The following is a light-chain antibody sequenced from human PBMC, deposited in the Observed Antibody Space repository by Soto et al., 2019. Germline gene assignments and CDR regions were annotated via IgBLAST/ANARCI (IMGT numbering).Light chain of an antibody. Sequence: QSVLTQPPSVTGAPGQRVTISCTGSHSDIGAGYGVHWYQQFPHSAPKLLIYETTNRPSGVPDRFSGSRSGTSASLAITGLQAEDEADYYCQSFDSSRIGLLFGGGTKLTVL. V-gene: IGLV1-40*01. CDR1: HSDIGAGYG. CDR3: QSFDSSRIGLL. CDR2: ETT. J-gene: IGLJ2*01.